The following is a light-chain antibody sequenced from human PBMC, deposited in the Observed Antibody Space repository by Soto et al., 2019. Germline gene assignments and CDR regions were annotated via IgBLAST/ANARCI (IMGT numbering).Light chain of an antibody. CDR2: GTS. J-gene: IGKJ1*01. CDR1: QSVSTN. Sequence: ILMTQSPATLSVSPGERATLSCRASQSVSTNVAWYQQKPGQSPRLLLYGTSTRAAGIPGRFSGSGSGTECTLTISGLHSEDSAVYYCQQYNHWWTCGQGTKVEI. CDR3: QQYNHWWT. V-gene: IGKV3-15*01.